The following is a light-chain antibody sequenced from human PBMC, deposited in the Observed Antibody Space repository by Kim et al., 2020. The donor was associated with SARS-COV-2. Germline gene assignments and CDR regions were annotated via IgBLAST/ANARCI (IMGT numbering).Light chain of an antibody. CDR2: AAS. Sequence: ASIGDRVMITSRASQGISSYLAWYQQKPGKAPNLLIYAASILQSGVPSRFSGSGSGTEFTLTISSLQPEDFATYYCQHLNSYPLTFGGGTKVDIK. CDR3: QHLNSYPLT. J-gene: IGKJ4*01. V-gene: IGKV1-9*01. CDR1: QGISSY.